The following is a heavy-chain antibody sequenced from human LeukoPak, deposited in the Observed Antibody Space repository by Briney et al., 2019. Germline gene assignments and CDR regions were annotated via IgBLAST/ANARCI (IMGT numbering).Heavy chain of an antibody. D-gene: IGHD3-16*01. CDR2: IYYSGST. CDR1: VGSISSGSYY. V-gene: IGHV4-61*01. Sequence: PSESLSLTCTVSVGSISSGSYYWSWIRQPPGKGLEWIGYIYYSGSTNYNPSLKSRVTISVDTSKNQFSLKLSSVTAADTAVYYCARVRSYDCVLDIWGQGTMVTVSS. J-gene: IGHJ3*02. CDR3: ARVRSYDCVLDI.